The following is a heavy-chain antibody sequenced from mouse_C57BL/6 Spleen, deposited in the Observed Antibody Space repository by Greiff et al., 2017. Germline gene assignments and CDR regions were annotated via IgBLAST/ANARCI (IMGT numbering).Heavy chain of an antibody. CDR1: GYAFSSYW. J-gene: IGHJ2*01. Sequence: QVQLKQSGAELVKPGASVKISCKASGYAFSSYWMNWVKQRPGKGLEWIGQIYPGDGDTNYNGKFKGKATLTADKSSSTAYMQLSSLTSEDSAVYFCARSDDGYSTAHFDDWGQGTTLTVSS. CDR2: IYPGDGDT. D-gene: IGHD2-3*01. CDR3: ARSDDGYSTAHFDD. V-gene: IGHV1-80*01.